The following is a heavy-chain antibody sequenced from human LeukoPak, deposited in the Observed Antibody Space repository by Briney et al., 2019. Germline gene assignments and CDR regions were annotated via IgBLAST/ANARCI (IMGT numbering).Heavy chain of an antibody. CDR3: ARLLDNDISGDPDTFDV. Sequence: PSETLSLTCTVSGGSLSGHYWSWIRQRPGQRLEWIGYVSYTGRTKYNTSLQSRVTISIDTSKSHFSLKLTSVTSADTAVYSCARLLDNDISGDPDTFDVWGQGTTVIVSS. J-gene: IGHJ3*01. V-gene: IGHV4-59*11. D-gene: IGHD3-22*01. CDR1: GGSLSGHY. CDR2: VSYTGRT.